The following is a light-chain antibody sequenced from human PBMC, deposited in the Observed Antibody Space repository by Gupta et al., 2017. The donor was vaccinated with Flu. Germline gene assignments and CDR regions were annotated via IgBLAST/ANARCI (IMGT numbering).Light chain of an antibody. J-gene: IGKJ4*01. V-gene: IGKV1-39*01. CDR2: SAS. CDR3: QQRDVTPLT. Sequence: DIQMTQSPSSLSASVGDRVTIACGSSQSIGNYFNWYHQKEGKAPKLLIYSASSLQPGVPSRFSGSGSGTDFPLSISSLQPDDFATYCCQQRDVTPLTFGGGTKLEFK. CDR1: QSIGNY.